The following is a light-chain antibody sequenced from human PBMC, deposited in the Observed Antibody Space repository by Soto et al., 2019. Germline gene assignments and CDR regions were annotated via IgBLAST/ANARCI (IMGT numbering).Light chain of an antibody. V-gene: IGKV3-20*01. J-gene: IGKJ2*01. CDR1: QSVSSGY. CDR2: GAS. Sequence: ETVMTQSPGTLSLSPGERATLSCRASQSVSSGYLAWYQQKPGQAPRLLIFGASNRATGIPDRFTGSGSGIDFTLTISRLEPEDFAVYYCQQYGISQNTFGQGTKLEIK. CDR3: QQYGISQNT.